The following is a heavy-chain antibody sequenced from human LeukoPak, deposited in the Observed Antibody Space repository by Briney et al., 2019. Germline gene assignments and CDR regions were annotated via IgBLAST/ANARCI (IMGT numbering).Heavy chain of an antibody. CDR2: IYYSGST. D-gene: IGHD3-9*01. CDR3: ARSGWLLSFVYFDY. Sequence: NTSETLSLTCTVSGGSISSYYWSWIRQPPGKGLEWIGYIYYSGSTNYNPSLKSRVTISVDTSKNQFSLKLSSVTAADTAVYYCARSGWLLSFVYFDYWGQGTLVTVSS. CDR1: GGSISSYY. J-gene: IGHJ4*02. V-gene: IGHV4-59*01.